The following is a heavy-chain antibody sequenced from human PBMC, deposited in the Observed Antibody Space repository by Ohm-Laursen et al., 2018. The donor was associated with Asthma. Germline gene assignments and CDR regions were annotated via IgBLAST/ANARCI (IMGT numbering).Heavy chain of an antibody. D-gene: IGHD2-2*01. CDR3: ARGTSGPWVNYAMDV. J-gene: IGHJ6*02. Sequence: SLRLSCAASGFSFSSHWMNWGRQAPGKGLEWVASINQDGSVKYYVDSVKGRFTISRDSAENAIYLQMNNLRAEGTAVYYCARGTSGPWVNYAMDVWGQGTSVTVSS. CDR1: GFSFSSHW. V-gene: IGHV3-7*01. CDR2: INQDGSVK.